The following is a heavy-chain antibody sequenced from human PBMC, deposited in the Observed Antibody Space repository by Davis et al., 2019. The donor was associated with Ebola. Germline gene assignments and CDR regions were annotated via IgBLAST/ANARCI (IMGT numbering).Heavy chain of an antibody. CDR2: IYYSGST. CDR1: GGSISSGGYY. J-gene: IGHJ4*02. CDR3: ARFGSSGCLDY. V-gene: IGHV4-61*08. D-gene: IGHD6-19*01. Sequence: MPSETLSLTCTVSGGSISSGGYYWSWIRQPPGKGLEWIGYIYYSGSTNYNPSLKSRVTISVDTSKNQFSLKLSSVTAADTAVYYCARFGSSGCLDYWGQGTLVTVSS.